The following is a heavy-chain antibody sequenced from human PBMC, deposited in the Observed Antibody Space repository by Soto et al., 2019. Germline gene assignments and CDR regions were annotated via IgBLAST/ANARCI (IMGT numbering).Heavy chain of an antibody. J-gene: IGHJ6*02. Sequence: GSVKVSCKASGYSFTDYHIHWVRQAPGQGLEWLGRINPKSGGTSTAQKFQGWVTMTTDTSISTASMELTRLTSDDTAIYYCARGDSTDCSNGVCSFFYNHDMDVWGQGTTVTVSS. CDR2: INPKSGGT. V-gene: IGHV1-2*04. CDR1: GYSFTDYH. D-gene: IGHD2-8*01. CDR3: ARGDSTDCSNGVCSFFYNHDMDV.